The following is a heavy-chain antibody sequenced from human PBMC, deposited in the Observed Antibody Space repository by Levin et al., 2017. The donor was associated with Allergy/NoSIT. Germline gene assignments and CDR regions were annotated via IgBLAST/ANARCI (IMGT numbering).Heavy chain of an antibody. J-gene: IGHJ4*02. V-gene: IGHV5-51*01. CDR3: ARHLYNVYAVPEY. Sequence: GESLKISCKGSGYSFSSYWIGWVRQMPGRGLEWMAIIYPGDSDTRYSPSFQGQVTISADKSISTAYLQWSTLKASDTAMYYCARHLYNVYAVPEYWGQGTLVTVSS. D-gene: IGHD5/OR15-5a*01. CDR2: IYPGDSDT. CDR1: GYSFSSYW.